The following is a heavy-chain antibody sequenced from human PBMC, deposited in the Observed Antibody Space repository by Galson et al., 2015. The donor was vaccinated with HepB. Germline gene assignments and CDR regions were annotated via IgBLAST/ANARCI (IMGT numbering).Heavy chain of an antibody. J-gene: IGHJ6*02. CDR3: AKQRSLGPVLYYYDMDV. Sequence: SLRLSCAASEFTFSDYAMHWVRQAPGKGLEWVSLISYSGGTTYYADSVKGRFTISRGNSKNTLYLQMNSLRAEDTAVYYCAKQRSLGPVLYYYDMDVWGQGTTVTVSS. CDR1: EFTFSDYA. D-gene: IGHD7-27*01. CDR2: ISYSGGTT. V-gene: IGHV3-23*01.